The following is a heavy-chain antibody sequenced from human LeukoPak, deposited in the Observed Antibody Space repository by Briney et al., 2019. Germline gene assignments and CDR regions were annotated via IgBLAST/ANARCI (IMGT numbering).Heavy chain of an antibody. Sequence: PSETLSLTCTVSGASISSYYWSWIRQPPGKGLEWIGYIYYSGSTNYNPSLKSRVTISVDTSKNQISLKLNSVTAADTAVYYCARKQTGTMYDVWGQGTQVTASS. CDR1: GASISSYY. CDR2: IYYSGST. CDR3: ARKQTGTMYDV. V-gene: IGHV4-59*08. J-gene: IGHJ4*02. D-gene: IGHD1-7*01.